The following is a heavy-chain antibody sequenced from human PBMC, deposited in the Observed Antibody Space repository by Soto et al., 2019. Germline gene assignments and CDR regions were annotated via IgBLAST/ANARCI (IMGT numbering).Heavy chain of an antibody. J-gene: IGHJ6*02. Sequence: SETLSLTCTVSGGSISSGGYHWSWIRQHPGKGLEWIGYIYYSGSTYYNPSLKSRVTISVDTSKNQFSLKLSSVTAADTALYYCARQGFGDLHGLVDVWGQGTTVTVSS. CDR1: GGSISSGGYH. V-gene: IGHV4-31*03. D-gene: IGHD3-10*01. CDR2: IYYSGST. CDR3: ARQGFGDLHGLVDV.